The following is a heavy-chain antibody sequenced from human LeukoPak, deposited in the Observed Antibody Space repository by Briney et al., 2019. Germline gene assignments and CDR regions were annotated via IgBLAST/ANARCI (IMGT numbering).Heavy chain of an antibody. J-gene: IGHJ3*02. CDR3: ARGSEDNWNDLLWAFDI. Sequence: SETLSLTCAVYGGSFSGYYWSWIRQPPGKGLEWIGEINHSGSTNYNPSLKSRVTISVDTSKNQFSLKLSSVTAADAAVYYRARGSEDNWNDLLWAFDIWGQGTMVTVPS. D-gene: IGHD1-20*01. CDR1: GGSFSGYY. V-gene: IGHV4-34*01. CDR2: INHSGST.